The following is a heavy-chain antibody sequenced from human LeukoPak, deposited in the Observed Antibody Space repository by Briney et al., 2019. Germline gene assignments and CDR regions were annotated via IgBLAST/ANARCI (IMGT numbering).Heavy chain of an antibody. Sequence: PGGSLRLSCAASGFILSSYWMSWVRQAPGKGLEWVANINQDGSERYYVDSVKGRFTISRDNAENSLYLQMSSLRDEDTAVYYCARAPMVRGVITSFDQWGQGTLVTVSS. V-gene: IGHV3-7*01. D-gene: IGHD3-10*01. J-gene: IGHJ4*02. CDR2: INQDGSER. CDR1: GFILSSYW. CDR3: ARAPMVRGVITSFDQ.